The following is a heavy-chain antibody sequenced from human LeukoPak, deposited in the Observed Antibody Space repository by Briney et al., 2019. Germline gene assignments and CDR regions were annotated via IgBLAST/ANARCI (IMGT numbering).Heavy chain of an antibody. CDR1: GFTFSSYG. Sequence: GGSLRLSCAASGFTFSSYGMHWVRQAPGKGLEWVAVIWYDGSNKYYADSVKGRFTISRDNSKNTLYLQMNSLRAEDTAVYYCARDGVRYFDWFNWSDPWGQGTLVTVSS. D-gene: IGHD3-9*01. V-gene: IGHV3-33*01. J-gene: IGHJ5*02. CDR2: IWYDGSNK. CDR3: ARDGVRYFDWFNWSDP.